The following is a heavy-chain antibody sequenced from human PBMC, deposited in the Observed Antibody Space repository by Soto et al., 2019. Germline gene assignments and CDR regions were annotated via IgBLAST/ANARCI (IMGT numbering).Heavy chain of an antibody. CDR2: IYYSGST. CDR3: ARVRWGHGWLRFSGVDY. V-gene: IGHV4-31*03. D-gene: IGHD5-12*01. J-gene: IGHJ4*02. Sequence: QVQLQESGPGLVKPSQTLSLTCTVSGGSISSGGYYWSWIRQHPGKGLEWIGYIYYSGSTYYNQSLKSRVTISGDTSKNQFSLKLSSVTAADTAVYYCARVRWGHGWLRFSGVDYWGQGTLVTVSS. CDR1: GGSISSGGYY.